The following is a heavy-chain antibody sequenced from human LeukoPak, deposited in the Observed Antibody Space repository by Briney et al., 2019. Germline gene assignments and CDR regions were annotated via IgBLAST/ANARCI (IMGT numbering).Heavy chain of an antibody. Sequence: SETLSLTCTVSGGSISSNDYYWGWIRQSPGKGLEWLGSVYYTGSTFHNPSLKSRVTISVDTSKNQFSLKLSSVTAADTAVYYCARASGLRFLEPGEFDPWGQGTLVTVSS. V-gene: IGHV4-39*07. J-gene: IGHJ5*02. CDR1: GGSISSNDYY. D-gene: IGHD3-3*01. CDR3: ARASGLRFLEPGEFDP. CDR2: VYYTGST.